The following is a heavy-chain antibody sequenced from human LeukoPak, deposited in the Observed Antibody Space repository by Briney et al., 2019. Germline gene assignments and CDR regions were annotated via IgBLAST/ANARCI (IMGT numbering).Heavy chain of an antibody. V-gene: IGHV6-1*01. J-gene: IGHJ5*02. CDR2: TYYRSTWYN. Sequence: SQTLSLTCAISGDIVSSNSVTWNWIRQSPSRGLEWLGRTYYRSTWYNDYAVSVRGRITVNPDTSKNQFSLHLNSVTPEDTAVYYCARRLTQYDCFDPWGQGTLVTVPS. D-gene: IGHD2-2*01. CDR3: ARRLTQYDCFDP. CDR1: GDIVSSNSVT.